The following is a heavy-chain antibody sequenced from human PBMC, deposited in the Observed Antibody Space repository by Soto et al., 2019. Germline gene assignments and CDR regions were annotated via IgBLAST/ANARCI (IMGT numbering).Heavy chain of an antibody. D-gene: IGHD3-22*01. CDR1: GGSINNDDFY. CDR2: VYYSGSS. CDR3: ARMSYYYDKWYFDL. V-gene: IGHV4-30-4*01. Sequence: SETLSLTCSVSGGSINNDDFYWSWLRQTPGKGLQWIGYVYYSGSSDCIPSLKSRLSMSIDKSKNQFTLKLSSVTAADTAIYYCARMSYYYDKWYFDLWGRGTLVTVST. J-gene: IGHJ2*01.